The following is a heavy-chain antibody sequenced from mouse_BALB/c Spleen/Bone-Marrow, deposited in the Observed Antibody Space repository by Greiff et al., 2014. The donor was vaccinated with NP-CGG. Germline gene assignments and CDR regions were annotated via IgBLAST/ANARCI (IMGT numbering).Heavy chain of an antibody. CDR2: IYPGDGST. J-gene: IGHJ3*01. CDR3: ARSVDCSGYGFAY. V-gene: IGHV1S56*01. D-gene: IGHD3-2*01. CDR1: DYTFTSYD. Sequence: VKLQESGPELVKPGALVKISCKASDYTFTSYDINWVKQRPGQGLEWIGWIYPGDGSTKYNEKFKGKATLTADKSSSTAYMQLSSLTSENSAVYFCARSVDCSGYGFAYWGQGTLVTVSA.